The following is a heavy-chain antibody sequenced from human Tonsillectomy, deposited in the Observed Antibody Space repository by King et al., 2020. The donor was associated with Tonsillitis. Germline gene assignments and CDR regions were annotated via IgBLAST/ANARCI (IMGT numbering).Heavy chain of an antibody. Sequence: QLQESGPGLVKPSQTLSLTCTVSGGSISSGDYYWSWCRQPPGKGLEWIGYIYYSGSTYYNHTLKSQVIISVDTSTNQFSLTLSSVTAADTAVYYCARDGYYYDSSGYYYHFFDYWGQGTLVTVSS. V-gene: IGHV4-30-4*01. CDR1: GGSISSGDYY. D-gene: IGHD3-22*01. J-gene: IGHJ4*02. CDR3: ARDGYYYDSSGYYYHFFDY. CDR2: IYYSGST.